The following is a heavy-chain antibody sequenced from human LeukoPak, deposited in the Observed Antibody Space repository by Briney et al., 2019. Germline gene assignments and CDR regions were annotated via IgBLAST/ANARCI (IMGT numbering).Heavy chain of an antibody. J-gene: IGHJ4*02. CDR1: GFTFSTYG. Sequence: PGGSLRLSCASSGFTFSTYGFNWVRQAPGKGLEWVAVIWDDGINKYYVESVKGRFTISRDNSKNTLYLQMNSLRAEDTAVYYCAESGFSGALDHWGQGTLVTVSS. CDR3: AESGFSGALDH. D-gene: IGHD5-12*01. CDR2: IWDDGINK. V-gene: IGHV3-33*06.